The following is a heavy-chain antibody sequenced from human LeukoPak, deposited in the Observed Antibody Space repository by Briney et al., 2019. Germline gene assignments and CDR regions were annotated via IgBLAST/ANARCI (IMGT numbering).Heavy chain of an antibody. V-gene: IGHV3-48*01. D-gene: IGHD3-3*01. Sequence: GGSLRLSCAASGFTFSSYSMNWVRQAPGKGLEWVSYISSSGSTIDYADSVKGRFTISRDNSKNTLYLQMNSLRAEDTAVYYCARDLDFWSGFDYWGQGTLVTVSS. CDR1: GFTFSSYS. CDR3: ARDLDFWSGFDY. J-gene: IGHJ4*02. CDR2: ISSSGSTI.